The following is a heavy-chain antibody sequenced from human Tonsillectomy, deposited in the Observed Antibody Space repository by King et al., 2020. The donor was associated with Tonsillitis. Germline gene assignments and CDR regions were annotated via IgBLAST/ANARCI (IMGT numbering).Heavy chain of an antibody. V-gene: IGHV1-18*01. D-gene: IGHD3-3*01. CDR2: ISVYNGNT. CDR1: GYTFTNYG. J-gene: IGHJ3*02. CDR3: ARARLLSGYPRDAFDI. Sequence: QLVQSGAEVKKPGASVKVSCKASGYTFTNYGISWVRQAPGQGLEWMGWISVYNGNTNYAQKLQGRVTMTTDTSTSTAYMGLRGLRSDDRAVYYCARARLLSGYPRDAFDIWGQGTMVTVSS.